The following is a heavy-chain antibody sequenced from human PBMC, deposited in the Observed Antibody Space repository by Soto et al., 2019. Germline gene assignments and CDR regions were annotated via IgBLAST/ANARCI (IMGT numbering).Heavy chain of an antibody. J-gene: IGHJ5*02. D-gene: IGHD1-26*01. V-gene: IGHV3-23*01. CDR3: AKDRTASGALPRFDP. Sequence: EVQLLESGGGLVQPGGSLRLSCAASGFTFSSFALSWVRQVPRKGLEWVSSISASGASTYYADSVKGRFTISRDNSQNTLFLQMNRLRADDSAVYYCAKDRTASGALPRFDPWGQGTLVTVSS. CDR2: ISASGAST. CDR1: GFTFSSFA.